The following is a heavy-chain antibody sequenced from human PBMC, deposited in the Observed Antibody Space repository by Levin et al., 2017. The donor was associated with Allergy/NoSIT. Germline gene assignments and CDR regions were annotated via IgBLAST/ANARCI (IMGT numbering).Heavy chain of an antibody. J-gene: IGHJ6*02. CDR1: GYTFTSYD. CDR2: MNPNSGNT. CDR3: ASPLGYLSSPQNYYYGMDV. D-gene: IGHD3-9*01. Sequence: ASVKVSCKASGYTFTSYDINWVRQATGQGLEWMGWMNPNSGNTGYAQKFQGRVTMTRNTSISTAYMELSSLRSEDTAVYYCASPLGYLSSPQNYYYGMDVWGQGTTVTVSS. V-gene: IGHV1-8*01.